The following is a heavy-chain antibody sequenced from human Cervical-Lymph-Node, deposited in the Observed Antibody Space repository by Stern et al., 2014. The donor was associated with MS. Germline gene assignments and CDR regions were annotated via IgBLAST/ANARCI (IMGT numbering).Heavy chain of an antibody. CDR3: ARPYYDSSFDAFDI. Sequence: VQLVGSGGGVVQPGRSLRLSCAASGFTFSSYAMHWVRQAPGKGLEWVAVISYDGSNKYYADSVKGRFTISRDNSKNTLYLQMNSLRAEDTAVYYCARPYYDSSFDAFDIWGQGTMVTVSS. V-gene: IGHV3-30-3*01. D-gene: IGHD3-22*01. J-gene: IGHJ3*02. CDR1: GFTFSSYA. CDR2: ISYDGSNK.